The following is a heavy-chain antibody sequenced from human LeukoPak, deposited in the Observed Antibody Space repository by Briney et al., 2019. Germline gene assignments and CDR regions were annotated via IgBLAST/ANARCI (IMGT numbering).Heavy chain of an antibody. V-gene: IGHV3-30*03. Sequence: GGSLRLSCAASGFTFSVSGMHWVRQAPGKGLEWVAVISYDGSNKYYADSVKGRFTISRDNSKNTLYLQMNSLRAEDTAVYYCAGAARPWDYWGQGTLVTVSS. CDR1: GFTFSVSG. J-gene: IGHJ4*02. D-gene: IGHD6-6*01. CDR3: AGAARPWDY. CDR2: ISYDGSNK.